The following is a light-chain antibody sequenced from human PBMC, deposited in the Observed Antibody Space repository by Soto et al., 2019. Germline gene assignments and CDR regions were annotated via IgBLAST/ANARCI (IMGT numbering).Light chain of an antibody. CDR2: DVN. V-gene: IGLV2-14*03. CDR3: SSYTSDTTHVV. Sequence: QSVLTQHASVSGSPGQSITISCTGSSSDVGLYNYVSWYQQHPGKAPKLMIYDVNDLPSGVSDRFSGSKSGNTASLTISGLQADDEADYFCSSYTSDTTHVVFGGGTKVTVL. J-gene: IGLJ2*01. CDR1: SSDVGLYNY.